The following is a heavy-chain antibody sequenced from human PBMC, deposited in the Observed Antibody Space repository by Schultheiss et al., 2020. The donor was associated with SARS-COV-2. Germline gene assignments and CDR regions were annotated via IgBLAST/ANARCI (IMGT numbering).Heavy chain of an antibody. V-gene: IGHV4-34*01. CDR2: INHSGST. Sequence: SETLSLTCAVYGGSFSGYYWSWIRQPPGKGLEWIGEINHSGSTNYNPSLKSRVTISVDTSKNQFSLKLSSVTAADTAVYYCARVVSSSSSMDVWGKGTTVTVSS. CDR1: GGSFSGYY. J-gene: IGHJ6*03. D-gene: IGHD6-13*01. CDR3: ARVVSSSSSMDV.